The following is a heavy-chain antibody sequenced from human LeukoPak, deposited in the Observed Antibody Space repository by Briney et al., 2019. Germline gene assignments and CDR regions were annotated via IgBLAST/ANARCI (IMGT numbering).Heavy chain of an antibody. J-gene: IGHJ4*02. CDR3: ARRNWGSYYFDY. Sequence: SETMSLTCSVSGGSISSISYYWGWIRQPPGKGLEWIGSIFYSGNTYFNPSLESRVTISVDKSKSQFSLTLNSVTAADTAVYYCARRNWGSYYFDYWGQGTLVTVSS. V-gene: IGHV4-39*07. CDR2: IFYSGNT. D-gene: IGHD7-27*01. CDR1: GGSISSISYY.